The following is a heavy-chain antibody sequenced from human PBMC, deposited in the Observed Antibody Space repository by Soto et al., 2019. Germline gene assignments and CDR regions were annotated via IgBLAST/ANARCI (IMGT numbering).Heavy chain of an antibody. V-gene: IGHV3-53*04. Sequence: GGSLRLSCAASGFTVSSNYMSWVRQAPGKGLEWVSVIYSGGSTYYADSVKGRFTISRHNSKNTLYLQMNSLRAEDTAVYYCAREGDFGVTSAFDIWGQGTMVTVSS. CDR1: GFTVSSNY. J-gene: IGHJ3*02. CDR2: IYSGGST. CDR3: AREGDFGVTSAFDI. D-gene: IGHD2-21*02.